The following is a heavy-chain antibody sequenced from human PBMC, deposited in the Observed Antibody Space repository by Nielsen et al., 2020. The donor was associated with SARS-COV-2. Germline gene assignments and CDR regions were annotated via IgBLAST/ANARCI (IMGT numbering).Heavy chain of an antibody. Sequence: SVKVSCKASGGTFSSYAISWVRQAPGQGLEWMGGIIPIFGTANYAQKFQGRVTIIADESTSTAYMELSSLRSEDTAVYYCARGEGWLAPDAFDIWGQGTMVTVSS. CDR3: ARGEGWLAPDAFDI. CDR2: IIPIFGTA. D-gene: IGHD6-19*01. CDR1: GGTFSSYA. J-gene: IGHJ3*02. V-gene: IGHV1-69*13.